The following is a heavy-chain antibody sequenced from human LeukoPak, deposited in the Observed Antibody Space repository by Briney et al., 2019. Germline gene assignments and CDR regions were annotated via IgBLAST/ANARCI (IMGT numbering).Heavy chain of an antibody. CDR2: IKQDGSEK. Sequence: GGSLRLSCAASGFTFSSYWMSWVRQAPGKGLEWVANIKQDGSEKYYVDSVKGRFTISRDNDKNSLYLQMNSLRAEDTAVYYSARPCSGGSCYDDYWGQGTLVAVSS. J-gene: IGHJ4*02. D-gene: IGHD2-15*01. CDR1: GFTFSSYW. V-gene: IGHV3-7*01. CDR3: ARPCSGGSCYDDY.